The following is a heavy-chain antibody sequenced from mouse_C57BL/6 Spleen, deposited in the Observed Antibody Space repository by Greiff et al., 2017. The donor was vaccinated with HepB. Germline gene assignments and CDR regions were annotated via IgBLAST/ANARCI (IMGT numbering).Heavy chain of an antibody. V-gene: IGHV5-17*01. CDR3: ARIYDGYYHYAMDY. D-gene: IGHD2-3*01. J-gene: IGHJ4*01. Sequence: EVHLVESGGGLVKPGGSLKLSCAASGFTFSDYGMHWVRQAPEKGLEWVAYISSGSSTIYYADTVKGRFTISRDNAKNTLFLQMTSLRSEDTAMYYCARIYDGYYHYAMDYWGQGTSVTVSS. CDR1: GFTFSDYG. CDR2: ISSGSSTI.